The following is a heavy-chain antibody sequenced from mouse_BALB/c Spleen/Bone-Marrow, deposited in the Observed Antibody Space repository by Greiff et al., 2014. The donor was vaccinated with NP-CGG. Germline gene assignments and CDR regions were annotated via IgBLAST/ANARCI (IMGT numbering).Heavy chain of an antibody. V-gene: IGHV1-14*01. CDR1: GYTFTSYV. Sequence: VQLKQSGPELVKPGASVKVSCKASGYTFTSYVMHWVKQKPGQGLEWIGYINPYNDGTTYNEKFKGKATLTSDKSSSTAYMELSSLTSEDSAVYYCARGNYYDYDYFDYWGQGTTLTVSS. CDR2: INPYNDGT. CDR3: ARGNYYDYDYFDY. D-gene: IGHD2-4*01. J-gene: IGHJ2*01.